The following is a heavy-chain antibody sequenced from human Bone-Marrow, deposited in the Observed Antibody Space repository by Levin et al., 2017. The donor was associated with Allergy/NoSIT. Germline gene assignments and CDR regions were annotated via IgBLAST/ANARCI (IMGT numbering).Heavy chain of an antibody. J-gene: IGHJ4*02. CDR2: LYSSGST. D-gene: IGHD1-1*01. CDR1: GGSISSSTY. Sequence: GSLRLSCTVSGGSISSSTYWGWIRQPPGKGLEWIGSLYSSGSTYYSPSLKSRIAMSGDTSSNHFSLNLNSVTAADTAVYYCERGAGHDLPFDSWGQGTLVTVSS. V-gene: IGHV4-39*07. CDR3: ERGAGHDLPFDS.